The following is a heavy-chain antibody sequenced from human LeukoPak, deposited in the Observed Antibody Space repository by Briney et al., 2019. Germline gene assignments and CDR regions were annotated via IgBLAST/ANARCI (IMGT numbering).Heavy chain of an antibody. CDR2: ISGSGCST. CDR3: AELGITMIGGV. J-gene: IGHJ6*04. CDR1: GFTFSSYD. V-gene: IGHV3-23*01. Sequence: PGGTLRLSCAASGFTFSSYDMSWVRQAPAKGLEWVSDISGSGCSTYYADSVKGRFTLSRDNSKNSLYLQMNSLRAEDTAVYCCAELGITMIGGVWGKGTTVTISS. D-gene: IGHD3-10*02.